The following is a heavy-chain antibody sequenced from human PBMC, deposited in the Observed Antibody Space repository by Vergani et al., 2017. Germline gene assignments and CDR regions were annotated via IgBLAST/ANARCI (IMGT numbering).Heavy chain of an antibody. CDR2: IYTSEST. V-gene: IGHV4-4*07. Sequence: QVQLQESGPGLVKPSETLSLTCIVSGGSISTYYWSWIRQPAGKGLEWIGRIYTSESTNYNPSLKSRVTMSVDTSKNQFSLKLSSVTAADTAVYYFAREYSSSVGFLAYWGQGTLVTVSS. CDR3: AREYSSSVGFLAY. D-gene: IGHD6-6*01. J-gene: IGHJ4*02. CDR1: GGSISTYY.